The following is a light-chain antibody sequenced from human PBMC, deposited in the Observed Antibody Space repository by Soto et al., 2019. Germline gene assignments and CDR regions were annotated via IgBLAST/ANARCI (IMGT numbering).Light chain of an antibody. Sequence: QSVLTQPPSASGTPGQGITISCSGRSSNIGSNYVYWYQQLPGTAPKLLIYRNIQRPSGVPDRFSGSKSGSTASLVISGLRSEDEADYFCSGWDDSLRGYIFGPGTKLTVL. CDR2: RNI. CDR1: SSNIGSNY. J-gene: IGLJ1*01. CDR3: SGWDDSLRGYI. V-gene: IGLV1-47*01.